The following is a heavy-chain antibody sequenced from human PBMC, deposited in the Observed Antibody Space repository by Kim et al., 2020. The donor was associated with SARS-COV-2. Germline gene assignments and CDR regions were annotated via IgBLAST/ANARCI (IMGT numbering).Heavy chain of an antibody. J-gene: IGHJ4*02. CDR1: GGSFSGYY. CDR3: ARQPWNYYFDY. CDR2: INHSGST. V-gene: IGHV4-34*01. D-gene: IGHD1-7*01. Sequence: SETLSLTCAVYGGSFSGYYWSWIRQPPGKGLEWIGEINHSGSTNYNPSLKSRVTISVDTSKNQFSLKLSSVTAADTAVYYCARQPWNYYFDYWGQGTLVTVSS.